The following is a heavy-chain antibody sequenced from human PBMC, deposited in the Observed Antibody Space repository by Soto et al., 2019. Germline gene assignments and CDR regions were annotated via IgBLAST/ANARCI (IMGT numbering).Heavy chain of an antibody. CDR2: INAGNGNT. Sequence: QVQLVQSGAEEKKPGASVKVSCKASGYTFTGYAMHWVRQAPGQRLEWMGWINAGNGNTKYSQKFQDRVTITRDTSASTAYMALSSLRSEDTAVYYCARAVAVPADFDYWGQGTLVTVSS. D-gene: IGHD6-19*01. CDR3: ARAVAVPADFDY. CDR1: GYTFTGYA. J-gene: IGHJ4*02. V-gene: IGHV1-3*05.